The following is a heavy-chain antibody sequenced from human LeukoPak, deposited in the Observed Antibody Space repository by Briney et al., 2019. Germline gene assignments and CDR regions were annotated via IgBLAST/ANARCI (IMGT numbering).Heavy chain of an antibody. D-gene: IGHD6-19*01. CDR1: GGSISNYY. CDR3: ARDRGVAGGNAFDI. Sequence: PSETLSLTCTVSGGSISNYYWSWIRQPPGKGLEWIGYIYYSGSTNYNPSLKSRVTISVDTSKDQFSLKLSSVTTADTAVYYCARDRGVAGGNAFDIRGQGTMVTVSS. CDR2: IYYSGST. J-gene: IGHJ3*02. V-gene: IGHV4-59*01.